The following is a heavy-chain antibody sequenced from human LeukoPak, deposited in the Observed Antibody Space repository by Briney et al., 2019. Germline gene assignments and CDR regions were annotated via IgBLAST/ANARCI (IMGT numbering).Heavy chain of an antibody. V-gene: IGHV3-9*01. CDR2: ISWNSGSI. D-gene: IGHD5/OR15-5a*01. Sequence: PGGSLRLSCAASGFTFDDYAMHWVRHAPGKGLQWVSGISWNSGSIGYADSVKGRFTISRDNAKNSLYLQMNSLRAEDTALYYCAKDIGGYSVYEFDYWGQGTLVTVSS. J-gene: IGHJ4*02. CDR3: AKDIGGYSVYEFDY. CDR1: GFTFDDYA.